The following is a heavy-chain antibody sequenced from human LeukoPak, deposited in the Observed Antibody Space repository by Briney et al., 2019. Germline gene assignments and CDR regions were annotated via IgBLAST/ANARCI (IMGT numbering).Heavy chain of an antibody. D-gene: IGHD2/OR15-2a*01. CDR3: ARVPHAQFRIDYFDY. Sequence: ASVKVSCKASGYTFTGYYMHWVRQAPGQGLEWMGWINPNSGGTNYARKFQGRVTMTRDTSISTAYMELSRLRSDDTAVYYCARVPHAQFRIDYFDYWGQGTLVTVSS. J-gene: IGHJ4*02. CDR1: GYTFTGYY. V-gene: IGHV1-2*02. CDR2: INPNSGGT.